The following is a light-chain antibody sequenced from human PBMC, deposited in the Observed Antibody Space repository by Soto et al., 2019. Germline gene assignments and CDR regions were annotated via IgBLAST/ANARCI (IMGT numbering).Light chain of an antibody. Sequence: QAVVTQPPSVSGSLGQSVTISCTGTSSDIGSYNRVSWYQQPPGTAPKLLIYEVSNRPSGVPDRFSGSKSGNTASLTISGLQAEDEADYYCSSFTSSSTLLFGGGTKLTVL. CDR2: EVS. V-gene: IGLV2-18*02. CDR1: SSDIGSYNR. CDR3: SSFTSSSTLL. J-gene: IGLJ2*01.